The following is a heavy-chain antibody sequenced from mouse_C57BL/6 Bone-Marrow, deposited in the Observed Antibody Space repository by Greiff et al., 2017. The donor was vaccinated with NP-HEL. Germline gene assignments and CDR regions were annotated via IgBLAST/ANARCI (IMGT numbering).Heavy chain of an antibody. CDR2: IDPSDSYT. CDR3: HYGNSLDY. Sequence: QVQLQQPGAELVKPGASVKLSCKASGYTFTSYWMQWVKQRPGQGLEWIGEIDPSDSYTKYNQKFKGKATLTVDTSSSTAYMQLSDLASEDAAVYYCHYGNSLDYWGQGTTLTVSS. V-gene: IGHV1-50*01. CDR1: GYTFTSYW. J-gene: IGHJ2*01. D-gene: IGHD1-1*01.